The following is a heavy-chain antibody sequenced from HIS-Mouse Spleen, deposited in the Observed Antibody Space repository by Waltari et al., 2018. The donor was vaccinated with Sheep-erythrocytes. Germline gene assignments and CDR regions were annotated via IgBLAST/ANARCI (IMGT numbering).Heavy chain of an antibody. CDR3: ARVASGATFDY. J-gene: IGHJ4*02. Sequence: EVQLVESGGGLVTPGGSLRLSCAASGFTFSSYSMNWLRQAPGKGLEWVSSISSSSSYIYYADSVKGRFTISRDNAKNSLYLQMNSLRAEDTAVYYCARVASGATFDYWGQGTLVTVSS. CDR1: GFTFSSYS. D-gene: IGHD1-26*01. CDR2: ISSSSSYI. V-gene: IGHV3-21*01.